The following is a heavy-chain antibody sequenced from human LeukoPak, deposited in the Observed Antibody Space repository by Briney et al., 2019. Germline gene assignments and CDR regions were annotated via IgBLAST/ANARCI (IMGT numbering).Heavy chain of an antibody. CDR2: ISGSGGST. V-gene: IGHV3-23*01. J-gene: IGHJ4*02. CDR1: GFTFSSYA. CDR3: AKTGTPWYYFDY. Sequence: QSGGSLRLSCAASGFTFSSYAMSWVRQAPGKGLECVSAISGSGGSTYYADSVKGRFTISRDNSKNTLYLQMNSLRAEDTAVYYCAKTGTPWYYFDYWGQGTLVTVSS. D-gene: IGHD6-13*01.